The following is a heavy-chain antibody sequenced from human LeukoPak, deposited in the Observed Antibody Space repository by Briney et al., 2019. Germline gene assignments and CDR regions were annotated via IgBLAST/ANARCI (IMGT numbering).Heavy chain of an antibody. CDR2: IRYDGSNK. Sequence: GGSLRLSCAASGFTFSSYGMHWVRQAPGKGLEWVAFIRYDGSNKYYADSVKGRFTISRVNSKNTLYLQMNSLRAEDTAVYYCAKSLSRVVPAATDFDYWGQGTLVTVSS. CDR3: AKSLSRVVPAATDFDY. J-gene: IGHJ4*02. V-gene: IGHV3-30*02. D-gene: IGHD2-2*01. CDR1: GFTFSSYG.